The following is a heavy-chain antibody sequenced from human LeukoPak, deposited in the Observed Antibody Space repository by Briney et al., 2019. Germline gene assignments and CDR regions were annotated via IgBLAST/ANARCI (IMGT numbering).Heavy chain of an antibody. CDR3: AKVGRGYPTSWWYFDV. Sequence: GGSLRLSCGASGFIFSTHGMHWVRQAPGKGLEWVAVISYDGKTEYYADSVRGRFTISGDNSKNTVYLQVNSLRAEDTAVYYCAKVGRGYPTSWWYFDVWGRGTLVTVSS. D-gene: IGHD1-26*01. CDR2: ISYDGKTE. V-gene: IGHV3-30*18. J-gene: IGHJ2*01. CDR1: GFIFSTHG.